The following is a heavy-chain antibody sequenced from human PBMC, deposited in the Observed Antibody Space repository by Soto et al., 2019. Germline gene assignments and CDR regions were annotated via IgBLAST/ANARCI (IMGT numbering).Heavy chain of an antibody. Sequence: EVRLLESGGGLAQPGGSLRLSCAASGFTFSSSAMNWVRQAPGKGLEWVSSIRVGGGDTFYADSVGGRFTGSRDISRNTLYLQMSSLRAEDRAIYYCAKSSVGAVRSSGWCNWFDPWGQGTLVTVSS. CDR3: AKSSVGAVRSSGWCNWFDP. CDR2: IRVGGGDT. D-gene: IGHD6-19*01. CDR1: GFTFSSSA. J-gene: IGHJ5*02. V-gene: IGHV3-23*01.